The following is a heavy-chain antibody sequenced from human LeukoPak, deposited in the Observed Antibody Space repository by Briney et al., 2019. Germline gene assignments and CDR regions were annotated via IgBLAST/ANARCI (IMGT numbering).Heavy chain of an antibody. CDR3: AKRIYGSGSYYVPFDY. CDR1: GFTFSSYA. CDR2: ISGSGGST. D-gene: IGHD3-10*01. J-gene: IGHJ4*02. V-gene: IGHV3-23*01. Sequence: PGGSLRLSCAASGFTFSSYAMSWVRQAPGKGLEWVSAISGSGGSTYYADSVKGRFTISRDNSKNMLYLQMNSLRAEDTAVYYCAKRIYGSGSYYVPFDYWGQGTLVTVSS.